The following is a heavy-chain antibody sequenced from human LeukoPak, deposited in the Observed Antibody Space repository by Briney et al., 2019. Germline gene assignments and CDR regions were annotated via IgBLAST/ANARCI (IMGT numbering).Heavy chain of an antibody. CDR3: ARHEGWLQSDYYYGMDV. CDR1: GGSISSGGYY. CDR2: IYYSGST. J-gene: IGHJ6*02. D-gene: IGHD5-24*01. Sequence: SETLSLTCTVSGGSISSGGYYWSWIRQHPGKGLEWIGYIYYSGSTYYNPSLRSRVTISVDTSKNQFSLKLSSVTAADTAVYYCARHEGWLQSDYYYGMDVWGQGTTVTVSS. V-gene: IGHV4-61*08.